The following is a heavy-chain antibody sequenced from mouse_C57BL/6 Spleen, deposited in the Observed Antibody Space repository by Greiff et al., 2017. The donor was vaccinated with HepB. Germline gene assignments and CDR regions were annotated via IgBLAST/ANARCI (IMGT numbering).Heavy chain of an antibody. J-gene: IGHJ3*01. CDR1: GYSFTGYY. D-gene: IGHD3-2*02. CDR2: INPSTGGT. CDR3: ARGGLTAQATLFAY. Sequence: EVQLQQSGPELVKPGASVKISCKASGYSFTGYYMNWVKQSPEKSLEWIGEINPSTGGTTYNQKFKAKATLTVDNSSSTAYMQLKSLTSEDSAVYYCARGGLTAQATLFAYWGQGTLVTVSA. V-gene: IGHV1-42*01.